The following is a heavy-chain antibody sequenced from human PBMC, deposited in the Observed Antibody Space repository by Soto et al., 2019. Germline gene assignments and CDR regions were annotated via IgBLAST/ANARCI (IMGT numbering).Heavy chain of an antibody. CDR1: GLTFSSYA. J-gene: IGHJ2*01. CDR2: ISYDGSNK. D-gene: IGHD5-18*01. Sequence: GGALRLSCAASGLTFSSYAMHWARQAPGKGLEWVAVISYDGSNKYYADSVKGRFTISRDNSKNKLYLQMNSLRAEDTAVYYCARAPLWGTAMVLCYFDLWGRGTLVTVSS. V-gene: IGHV3-30-3*01. CDR3: ARAPLWGTAMVLCYFDL.